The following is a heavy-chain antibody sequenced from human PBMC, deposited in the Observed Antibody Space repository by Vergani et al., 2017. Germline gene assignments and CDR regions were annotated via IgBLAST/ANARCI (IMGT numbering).Heavy chain of an antibody. D-gene: IGHD3-22*01. V-gene: IGHV1-2*02. CDR3: ARDLRGGSGYPDY. Sequence: QVQLVQSGAEVKKPGASVKVSCKASGYTFTSYGISWVRQAPGQGLEWMGWINPNSGGTNYAQKFQGRVTMTRDTSISTAYMELSRLRSDDTAVYYCARDLRGGSGYPDYWGQGTLVTVSS. CDR1: GYTFTSYG. J-gene: IGHJ4*02. CDR2: INPNSGGT.